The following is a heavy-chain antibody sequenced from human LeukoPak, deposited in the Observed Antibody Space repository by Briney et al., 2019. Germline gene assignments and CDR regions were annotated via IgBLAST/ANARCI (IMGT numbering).Heavy chain of an antibody. CDR2: NNHSRST. Sequence: SETLLLTCAVHGGSFRCYYWSSIRQPPAKVLELIEANNHSRSTNYNPSLKSRVTISVDTSKNQFSLKLSSVTAADTAVYYCARGPRKGKKQLVLGPAFDIWGEGTMVTVSS. J-gene: IGHJ3*02. V-gene: IGHV4-34*01. CDR3: ARGPRKGKKQLVLGPAFDI. CDR1: GGSFRCYY. D-gene: IGHD6-13*01.